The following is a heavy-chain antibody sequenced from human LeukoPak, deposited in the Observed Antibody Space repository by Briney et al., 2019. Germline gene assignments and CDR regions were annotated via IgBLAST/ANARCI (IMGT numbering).Heavy chain of an antibody. CDR1: GGSISNYY. CDR3: ARGGGTSWLDY. J-gene: IGHJ4*02. Sequence: SETPSLTCTASGGSISNYYWSWIRQPAGKGLEWIGRIYTGGSTNYNPSLKSRVTMSVDTSKNQFSLKVSSVTAADTAVYYCARGGGTSWLDYWGQGTLVIVSS. D-gene: IGHD6-13*01. CDR2: IYTGGST. V-gene: IGHV4-4*07.